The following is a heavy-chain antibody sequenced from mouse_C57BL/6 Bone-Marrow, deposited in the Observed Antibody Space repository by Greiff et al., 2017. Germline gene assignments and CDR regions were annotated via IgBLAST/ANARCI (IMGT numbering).Heavy chain of an antibody. V-gene: IGHV1-4*01. CDR2: INPSSGYT. J-gene: IGHJ2*01. D-gene: IGHD1-1*01. CDR3: ARMYYGSSYVGDY. CDR1: GYTFTSYT. Sequence: VQRVESGAELARPGASVKMSCKASGYTFTSYTMHWVKQRPGQGLEWIGYINPSSGYTKYNQKFKDKATLTADKSSSTAYMQLSSLTSEDSAVYYCARMYYGSSYVGDYWGQGTTLTVSS.